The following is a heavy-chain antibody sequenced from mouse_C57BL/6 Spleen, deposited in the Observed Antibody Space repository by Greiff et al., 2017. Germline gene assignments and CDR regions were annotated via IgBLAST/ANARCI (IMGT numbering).Heavy chain of an antibody. CDR3: ARLTTVVGAMDY. CDR2: ISYYGSN. D-gene: IGHD1-1*01. J-gene: IGHJ4*01. Sequence: VQLKQSGPGLVKPSQSLSLTCSVTGYSITSGYYWNWIRQFPGNKLEWMGYISYYGSNNYNPSLKNRISITRDTSKNQFFLKLNSVTTEDTATYYCARLTTVVGAMDYWGQGTSVTVSS. CDR1: GYSITSGYY. V-gene: IGHV3-6*01.